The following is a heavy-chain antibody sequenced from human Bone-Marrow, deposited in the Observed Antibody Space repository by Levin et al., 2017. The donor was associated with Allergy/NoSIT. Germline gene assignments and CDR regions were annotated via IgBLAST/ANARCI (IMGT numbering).Heavy chain of an antibody. CDR1: GASIRSYY. J-gene: IGHJ4*02. V-gene: IGHV4-59*01. D-gene: IGHD2-15*01. Sequence: RSSETLSLTCTVSGASIRSYYWSWIRQTPEKGLEWIGNSHYIRSSHYNPSLKSRVTMSVDTSENQVSLKLSSVTAADTAVYYCARDDEDDPHPDIDHWGPGALVIVSP. CDR3: ARDDEDDPHPDIDH. CDR2: SHYIRSS.